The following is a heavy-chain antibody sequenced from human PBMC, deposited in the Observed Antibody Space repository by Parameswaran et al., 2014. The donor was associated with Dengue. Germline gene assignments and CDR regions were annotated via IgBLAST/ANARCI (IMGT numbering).Heavy chain of an antibody. V-gene: IGHV4-31*02. CDR3: ARDSRIVGATAYYYYGMDV. J-gene: IGHJ6*02. D-gene: IGHD1-26*01. CDR2: IYYSGST. Sequence: RWIRQPPGKGLEWIGYIYYSGSTYYNPSLKSRVTISVDTSKNQFSLKLSSVTAADTAVYYCARDSRIVGATAYYYYGMDVWGQGTTVTVSS.